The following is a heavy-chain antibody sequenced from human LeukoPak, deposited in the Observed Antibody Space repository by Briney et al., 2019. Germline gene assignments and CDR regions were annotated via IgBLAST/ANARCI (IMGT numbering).Heavy chain of an antibody. J-gene: IGHJ6*03. Sequence: SETLSLTCTVSGGSISSYYWSWIRQPPGKGLEWIGYIYTSGSTNYNPSLKSRVTISVDTSKNQFSLKLSSVTAADTAVYYCATDEGAPLRKGEYYMDVWGKGTAVIVSS. CDR2: IYTSGST. CDR3: ATDEGAPLRKGEYYMDV. CDR1: GGSISSYY. V-gene: IGHV4-4*09. D-gene: IGHD3-16*01.